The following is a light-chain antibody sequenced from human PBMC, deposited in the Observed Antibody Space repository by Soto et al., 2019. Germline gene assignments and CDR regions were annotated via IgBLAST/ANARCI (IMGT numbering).Light chain of an antibody. V-gene: IGKV3-15*01. Sequence: EIVMTQSPATLSVSPGERATLSCRASQSVSSNVAWYQQKPGQAPRLLIYGASTRATGIPARFSGSGSGTEFSLTISSLQSEDFAVYYCQQYSKWPITFGQGTRLEIK. CDR1: QSVSSN. CDR2: GAS. J-gene: IGKJ5*01. CDR3: QQYSKWPIT.